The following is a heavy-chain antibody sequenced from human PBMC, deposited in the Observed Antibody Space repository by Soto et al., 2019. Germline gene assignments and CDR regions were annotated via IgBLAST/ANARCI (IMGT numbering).Heavy chain of an antibody. D-gene: IGHD3-22*01. CDR3: ATWKNPLYYDSSGYPLGAFDI. CDR2: IIPIFGTA. CDR1: GGTFSSYA. J-gene: IGHJ3*02. V-gene: IGHV1-69*13. Sequence: PSVKVSCKASGGTFSSYAISWVRQAPGQGLEWMGGIIPIFGTANYAQKFQGRVTITADESTSTAYMELSSLRSEDTAVYYCATWKNPLYYDSSGYPLGAFDIWGQGTMVTVSS.